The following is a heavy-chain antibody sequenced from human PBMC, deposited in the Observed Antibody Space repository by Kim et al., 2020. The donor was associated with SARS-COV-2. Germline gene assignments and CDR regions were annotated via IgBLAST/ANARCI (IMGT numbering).Heavy chain of an antibody. J-gene: IGHJ4*02. D-gene: IGHD3-22*01. Sequence: PSLNSRVTISVDTTKNQFSLKLSSVTAADTAVYYCARDFLYYYDSSGVDYWGQGTLVTVSS. CDR3: ARDFLYYYDSSGVDY. V-gene: IGHV4-39*07.